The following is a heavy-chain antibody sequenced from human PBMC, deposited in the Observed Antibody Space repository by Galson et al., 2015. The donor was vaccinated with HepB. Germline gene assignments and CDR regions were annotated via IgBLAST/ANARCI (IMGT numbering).Heavy chain of an antibody. D-gene: IGHD2-2*01. CDR1: GYIFTTYG. Sequence: SVKVSCKASGYIFTTYGISWVRQAPGQGLEWMGWISAHNDNTDYAQKFQGRLTLTTDTSTSIAYMELRSLRSDDTAVYYCARDCSSIDCQYYYYYYGTDAWGQGTTVTVSS. V-gene: IGHV1-18*04. J-gene: IGHJ6*02. CDR2: ISAHNDNT. CDR3: ARDCSSIDCQYYYYYYGTDA.